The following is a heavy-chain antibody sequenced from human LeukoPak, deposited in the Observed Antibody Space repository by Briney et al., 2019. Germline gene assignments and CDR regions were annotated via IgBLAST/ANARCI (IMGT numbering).Heavy chain of an antibody. D-gene: IGHD2-2*01. CDR3: ARGEFSVGYFDY. CDR2: MNPNSGNT. J-gene: IGHJ4*02. CDR1: GYTFTSYD. V-gene: IGHV1-8*03. Sequence: APVKVSCKASGYTFTSYDINWVRQATGQGLEWMGWMNPNSGNTGYAQKFQGRVTITRNTSISTAYMELSSLRSEDTAVYYCARGEFSVGYFDYWGQGTLVTVSS.